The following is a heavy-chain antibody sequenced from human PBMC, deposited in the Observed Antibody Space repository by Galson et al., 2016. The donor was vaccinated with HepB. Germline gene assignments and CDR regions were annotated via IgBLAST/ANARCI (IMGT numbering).Heavy chain of an antibody. V-gene: IGHV1-18*01. D-gene: IGHD2-21*02. Sequence: SVKVSCKASGYAFISHGVNWVRQAPGQGLEWMGWISGWNGNTNYAQNLQGRVTMTTDASTRTAYMELRSLRSDDTAVYYCARDQDLCGGYCLFGYALDFWGQGTVVTVSS. CDR3: ARDQDLCGGYCLFGYALDF. J-gene: IGHJ3*01. CDR1: GYAFISHG. CDR2: ISGWNGNT.